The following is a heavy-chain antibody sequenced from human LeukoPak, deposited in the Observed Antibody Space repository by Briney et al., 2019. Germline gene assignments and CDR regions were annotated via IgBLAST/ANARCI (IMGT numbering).Heavy chain of an antibody. D-gene: IGHD1-1*01. Sequence: SETLSLTCTVSGGSISSYYWSWIRQPPGKGLEWIGYIYYLGNTNYNPSLKSRVTISIDTSKSQFSLKLTSVTAADTAVYYCARVTTGTVDYWGQGILVTVSS. CDR1: GGSISSYY. CDR2: IYYLGNT. V-gene: IGHV4-59*01. CDR3: ARVTTGTVDY. J-gene: IGHJ4*02.